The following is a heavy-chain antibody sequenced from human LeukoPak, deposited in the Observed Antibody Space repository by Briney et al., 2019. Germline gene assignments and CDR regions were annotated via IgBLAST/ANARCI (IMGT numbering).Heavy chain of an antibody. D-gene: IGHD2-21*02. Sequence: ASVRVSCRASGYMFTGYYMHWVRQAPGQGLEWMGWINPNSGGTNYAQKFQGRVTMTRDTSISTAYMELSSLRSDDTAVYYCARGYCSGDCFTLFDYWGQGTLVTVSS. CDR2: INPNSGGT. V-gene: IGHV1-2*02. CDR3: ARGYCSGDCFTLFDY. CDR1: GYMFTGYY. J-gene: IGHJ4*02.